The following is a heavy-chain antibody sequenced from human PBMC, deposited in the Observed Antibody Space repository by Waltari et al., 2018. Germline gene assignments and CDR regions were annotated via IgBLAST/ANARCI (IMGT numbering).Heavy chain of an antibody. Sequence: QVQLVESGGGVVQPGRSLRLSCAASGFTFSRYAMHWVRQAPGKGLEWVAVISYDGSNKYYADSVKGRFTISRDNSKNTLYLQMNSLRAEDTAVYYCARDKEVGATIAAFDYWGQGTLVTVSS. D-gene: IGHD1-26*01. V-gene: IGHV3-30-3*01. CDR3: ARDKEVGATIAAFDY. J-gene: IGHJ4*02. CDR2: ISYDGSNK. CDR1: GFTFSRYA.